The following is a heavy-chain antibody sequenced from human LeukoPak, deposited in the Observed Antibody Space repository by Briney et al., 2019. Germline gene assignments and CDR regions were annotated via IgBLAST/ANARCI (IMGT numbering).Heavy chain of an antibody. CDR1: GFAFSSYA. Sequence: GGSLRLSRAASGFAFSSYAMHWVRQAPGKGLEWVAVIPYDGSNKYYADSVKGRFTISRDNSKNSLYLQMNSLRAEDTAVYYCARWLELAARLTAFDIWGQGTMVTVSS. CDR3: ARWLELAARLTAFDI. D-gene: IGHD6-6*01. V-gene: IGHV3-30*04. CDR2: IPYDGSNK. J-gene: IGHJ3*02.